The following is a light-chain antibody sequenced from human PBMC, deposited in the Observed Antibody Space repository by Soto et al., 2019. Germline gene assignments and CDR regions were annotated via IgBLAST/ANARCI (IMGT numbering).Light chain of an antibody. CDR3: SSYTRSSPLV. Sequence: QSALTQPASVSGSPGQSITISCTGTSSDVGGYNYVSWYQQHPGKAPKLMIYEVSNRPSGVSNRFSGSKSGNTASLTISGLQDEDEADYYCSSYTRSSPLVFGGGTKVPVL. CDR2: EVS. J-gene: IGLJ2*01. CDR1: SSDVGGYNY. V-gene: IGLV2-14*01.